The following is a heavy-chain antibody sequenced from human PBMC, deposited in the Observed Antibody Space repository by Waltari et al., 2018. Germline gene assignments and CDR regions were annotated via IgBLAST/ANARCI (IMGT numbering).Heavy chain of an antibody. J-gene: IGHJ4*02. CDR1: GGTFSSYA. V-gene: IGHV1-69*01. CDR2: IIPIFGTA. Sequence: QVQLVQSGAEVKKPGSSVKVSCKASGGTFSSYAISWVLQSPGQGLEWMGGIIPIFGTANYAQKFQGRVTITADESTSTAYMELSSLRSEDTAVYYCAREKRSYDFWSGYQYYFDYWGQGTLVTVSS. CDR3: AREKRSYDFWSGYQYYFDY. D-gene: IGHD3-3*01.